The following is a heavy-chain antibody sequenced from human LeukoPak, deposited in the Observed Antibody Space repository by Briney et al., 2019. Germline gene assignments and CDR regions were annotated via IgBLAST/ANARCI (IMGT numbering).Heavy chain of an antibody. Sequence: GGSLRLSCAASGFTFSRYWMSWVRQAPGKGLEWVANIRDDGVAKQHVESVRGRFSISRDNALNSLYLQMNSLRVEDTAVYYCVRDEKKREGHYWGQGILVTVSS. D-gene: IGHD1-26*01. V-gene: IGHV3-7*01. CDR3: VRDEKKREGHY. CDR2: IRDDGVAK. J-gene: IGHJ4*02. CDR1: GFTFSRYW.